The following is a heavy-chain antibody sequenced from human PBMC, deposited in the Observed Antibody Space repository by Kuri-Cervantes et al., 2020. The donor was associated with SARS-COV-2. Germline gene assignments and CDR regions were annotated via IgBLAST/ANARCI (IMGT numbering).Heavy chain of an antibody. J-gene: IGHJ4*02. CDR3: TTSMIVSAAHYFDY. CDR2: IDGYSPYI. D-gene: IGHD3-22*01. V-gene: IGHV3-21*01. CDR1: GFPFSDYR. Sequence: GESLKISCAASGFPFSDYRMNWIRQSPGKGLEWVSCIDGYSPYIHHADSVKGRFTISRDNAKSSVFLQMNSLRAEDTAIYYCTTSMIVSAAHYFDYWGQGILVTVSS.